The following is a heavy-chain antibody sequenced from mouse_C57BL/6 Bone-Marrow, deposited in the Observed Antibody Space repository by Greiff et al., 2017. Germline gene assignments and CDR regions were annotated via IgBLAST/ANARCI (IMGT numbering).Heavy chain of an antibody. CDR2: ISNGGGSP. V-gene: IGHV5-12*01. Sequence: EVQVVESGGGLVQPGGSLKLSCAASGFTFSDYYMYWVRQTPEKRLEWVAYISNGGGSPYYPDTVKGRFTISRDNAKNTLYLQMSRLKSEDTAMYYCARFGSKGVNYFDYWGQGTTLTVSS. J-gene: IGHJ2*01. D-gene: IGHD2-2*01. CDR1: GFTFSDYY. CDR3: ARFGSKGVNYFDY.